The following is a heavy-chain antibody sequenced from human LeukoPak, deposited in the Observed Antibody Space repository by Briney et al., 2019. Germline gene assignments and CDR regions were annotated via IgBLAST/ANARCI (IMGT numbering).Heavy chain of an antibody. CDR1: GFTFSSYA. V-gene: IGHV3-30*18. D-gene: IGHD5-24*01. Sequence: GGSLRLSCAASGFTFSSYAMSWVRQAPDKGLEWVAVISYDGSSEYYADSVQGRFTVARDNSKNTLYLQMNGLRAEDTAVYYCAKDFRDGYNHPSYYFDSWGQGTLVTVSS. CDR2: ISYDGSSE. CDR3: AKDFRDGYNHPSYYFDS. J-gene: IGHJ4*02.